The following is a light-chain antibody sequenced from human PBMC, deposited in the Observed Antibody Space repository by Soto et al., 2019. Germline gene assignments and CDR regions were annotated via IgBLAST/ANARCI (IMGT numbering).Light chain of an antibody. CDR1: QSVSSSY. CDR2: GAS. J-gene: IGKJ1*01. V-gene: IGKV3-20*01. CDR3: QHYGSSGT. Sequence: EIVMTQSPGTLSLSPGERATLSRRASQSVSSSYLAWYQQKPGQAPRLLIYGASNRATGIPDRFSGSGSGTDFTLTIRRLEPEDFAVDYCQHYGSSGTFGQGTKVDIK.